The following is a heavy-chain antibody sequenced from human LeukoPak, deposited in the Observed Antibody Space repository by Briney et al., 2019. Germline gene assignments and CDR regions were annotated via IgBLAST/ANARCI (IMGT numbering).Heavy chain of an antibody. CDR2: INHSGST. CDR3: ARDSMTTVTTEEGRHNSHYYYGMDV. CDR1: SGSFSGYY. J-gene: IGHJ6*02. V-gene: IGHV4-34*01. D-gene: IGHD4-4*01. Sequence: PSETLSLTCAVYSGSFSGYYWSWIRQPPGKGLEWIGEINHSGSTNYNPSLKSRVTISVDTSKNQFSLKLSSVTAADTAVYYCARDSMTTVTTEEGRHNSHYYYGMDVWGQGTTVTVSS.